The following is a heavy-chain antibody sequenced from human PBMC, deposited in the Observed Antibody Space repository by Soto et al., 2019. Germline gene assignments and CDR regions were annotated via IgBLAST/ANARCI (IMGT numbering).Heavy chain of an antibody. Sequence: ASVKVSCKASGYTFTSYGISWVRQAPGQGLEWMGWISAYNGNTNYAQKLQGRVTMTTDTSTSTAYMELRSLRSDDTAVYYCARDLGVVISGWFDPWAQGTLVTVSS. D-gene: IGHD3-3*01. CDR2: ISAYNGNT. CDR1: GYTFTSYG. CDR3: ARDLGVVISGWFDP. V-gene: IGHV1-18*01. J-gene: IGHJ5*02.